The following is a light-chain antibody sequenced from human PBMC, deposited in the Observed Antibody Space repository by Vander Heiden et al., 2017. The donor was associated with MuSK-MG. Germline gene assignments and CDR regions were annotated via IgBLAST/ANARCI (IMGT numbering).Light chain of an antibody. J-gene: IGKJ2*01. Sequence: ELVMTPSPATLSVSPGERATLSCRASQSVRSNLAWYQQKPGQAPRLLIYGASTRATGVPARFSGGGSGTEFTLTISSLQSEDFAVYYCQQYNNWPPYTFGQGTKLEIK. V-gene: IGKV3-15*01. CDR2: GAS. CDR3: QQYNNWPPYT. CDR1: QSVRSN.